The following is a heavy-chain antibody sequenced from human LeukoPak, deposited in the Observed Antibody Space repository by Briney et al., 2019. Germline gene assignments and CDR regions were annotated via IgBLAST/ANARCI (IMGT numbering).Heavy chain of an antibody. V-gene: IGHV3-11*01. Sequence: GGSLRLSCAASGFRFSDYYMSWICQAPGKGLEWASYISSSGTTIYYGDSVQGRFTISRDNAKNSLYLQMNSLRAEDTAVYYCARERISGAFDIWGQGTMVTVSS. J-gene: IGHJ3*02. CDR2: ISSSGTTI. CDR3: ARERISGAFDI. CDR1: GFRFSDYY. D-gene: IGHD2-15*01.